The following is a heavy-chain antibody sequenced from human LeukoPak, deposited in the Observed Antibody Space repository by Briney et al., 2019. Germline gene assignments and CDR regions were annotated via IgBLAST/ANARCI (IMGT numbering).Heavy chain of an antibody. CDR2: IYYSGST. CDR3: ARAGPGYGDYVSNWFDP. D-gene: IGHD4-17*01. CDR1: GGSISSYY. J-gene: IGHJ5*02. Sequence: SETLSLTCAVYGGSISSYYWSWIRQPPGKGLEWIGYIYYSGSTNYNPSLKSRVTISVDTSKNQFSLKLSSVTAADTAVYYCARAGPGYGDYVSNWFDPWGQGTLVTVSS. V-gene: IGHV4-59*01.